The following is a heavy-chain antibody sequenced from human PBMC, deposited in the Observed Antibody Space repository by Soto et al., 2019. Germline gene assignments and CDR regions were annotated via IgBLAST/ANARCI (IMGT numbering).Heavy chain of an antibody. D-gene: IGHD4-17*01. CDR2: IYYSGST. CDR1: GGSISSSSYY. J-gene: IGHJ4*02. V-gene: IGHV4-39*01. Sequence: QLQLQESGPGLVKPSETLSLTCTVSGGSISSSSYYWGWIRQPPGKGLEWIGSIYYSGSTYYNPSLKSRVTISVDTSKNQFSLKLSSVTAADTAVYYCARRSTVTNPVDYWGQGTLVTVSS. CDR3: ARRSTVTNPVDY.